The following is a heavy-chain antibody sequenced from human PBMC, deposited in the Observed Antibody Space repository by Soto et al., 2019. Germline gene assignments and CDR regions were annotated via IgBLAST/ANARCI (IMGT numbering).Heavy chain of an antibody. CDR1: GYTFTGYY. D-gene: IGHD2-15*01. Sequence: SVKVSCKASGYTFTGYYMHWVRQAPGQGLEWMGWINPNSGGTNYAQKFQGRVTMTRDTSISTAYMELSRLRSDDTAVYYCARIKLGYCSGGSCYSGGGYYYYYGMDVRGKGTTLTVSS. J-gene: IGHJ6*04. V-gene: IGHV1-2*02. CDR2: INPNSGGT. CDR3: ARIKLGYCSGGSCYSGGGYYYYYGMDV.